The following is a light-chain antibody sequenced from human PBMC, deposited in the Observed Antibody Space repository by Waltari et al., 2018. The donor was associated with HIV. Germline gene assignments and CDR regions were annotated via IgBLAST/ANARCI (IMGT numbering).Light chain of an antibody. V-gene: IGLV2-14*01. CDR1: SSDVAGYNY. J-gene: IGLJ3*02. Sequence: QSALTQPASVSGSPGQSITISCTGTSSDVAGYNYVSWYQTHPGKAPKLKIYGVSTRPSGVSMRFAGSTSVNTASLTISGLQAEDEADYSCSSYTSSTFWVFGGGTKLTVL. CDR3: SSYTSSTFWV. CDR2: GVS.